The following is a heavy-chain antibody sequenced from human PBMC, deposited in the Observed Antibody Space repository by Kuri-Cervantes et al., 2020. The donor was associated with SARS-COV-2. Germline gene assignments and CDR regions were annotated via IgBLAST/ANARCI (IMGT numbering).Heavy chain of an antibody. D-gene: IGHD6-13*01. CDR2: IIPIFCTA. V-gene: IGHV1-69*05. Sequence: SVKGSCKASGGTFSSYAISWVRQAPGQGVEWMGGIIPIFCTANYAQKFQGRVTITTDESTSTAYMELSSLRSEDTAVYYCATCIAAAGSYYFDYWGQGTLVTVSS. J-gene: IGHJ4*02. CDR3: ATCIAAAGSYYFDY. CDR1: GGTFSSYA.